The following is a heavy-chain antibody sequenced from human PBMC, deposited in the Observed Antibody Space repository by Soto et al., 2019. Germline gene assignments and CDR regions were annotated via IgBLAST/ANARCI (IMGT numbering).Heavy chain of an antibody. J-gene: IGHJ4*02. D-gene: IGHD3-22*01. Sequence: QVQLVQSGAEVKKPGASVKVSCKASGYTFTSYAMHWVRQAPGQRLEWMGWINAGNGNTKYSQKFQGRVTITRDTSASTAYMERSSLRSEDTAVYYCARGGYYDSSGKGDYWGQGTLVTVSS. V-gene: IGHV1-3*01. CDR1: GYTFTSYA. CDR2: INAGNGNT. CDR3: ARGGYYDSSGKGDY.